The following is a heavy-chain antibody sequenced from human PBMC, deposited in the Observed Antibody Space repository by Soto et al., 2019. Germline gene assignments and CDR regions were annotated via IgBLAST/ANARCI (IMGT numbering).Heavy chain of an antibody. CDR1: GFTFSSYW. CDR2: INSDGSST. Sequence: PGGSLRLSCGASGFTFSSYWMHWVRRAPGKGLVWVSRINSDGSSTTYADSVKGRFTISRDNAENTVDLQMNGLRVEDTAVYYCAREATTGYSASWYDCWGQGTLVTVSS. CDR3: AREATTGYSASWYDC. D-gene: IGHD6-13*01. V-gene: IGHV3-74*01. J-gene: IGHJ4*02.